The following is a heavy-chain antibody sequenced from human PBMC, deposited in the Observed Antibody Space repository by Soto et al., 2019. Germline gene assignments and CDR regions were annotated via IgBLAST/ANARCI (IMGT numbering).Heavy chain of an antibody. D-gene: IGHD1-7*01. J-gene: IGHJ5*02. CDR2: IYYSGST. V-gene: IGHV4-31*03. Sequence: SETLSLTCTVSGGSISSGGYYWRWIRQHPGKGLEWIGYIYYSGSTYYNPSLKSRVTISVDTSKNQFSLKLSSVTAADTAVYYCARDPQLGWNYYSRWFDPWGQGTLVTVS. CDR3: ARDPQLGWNYYSRWFDP. CDR1: GGSISSGGYY.